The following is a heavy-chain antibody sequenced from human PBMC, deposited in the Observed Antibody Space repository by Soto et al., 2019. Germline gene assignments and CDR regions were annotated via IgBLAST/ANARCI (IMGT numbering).Heavy chain of an antibody. Sequence: GASVKVSCKASGYTFTSYAMHWVRQAPGQRLEWMGWINAGNGNTKYSQKFQGRVTITRDTSASTAYMELSSLRSEDTAVYYCARDQFLYSSSWYPSLDYWGQGTLVTVSS. D-gene: IGHD6-13*01. V-gene: IGHV1-3*01. J-gene: IGHJ4*02. CDR2: INAGNGNT. CDR1: GYTFTSYA. CDR3: ARDQFLYSSSWYPSLDY.